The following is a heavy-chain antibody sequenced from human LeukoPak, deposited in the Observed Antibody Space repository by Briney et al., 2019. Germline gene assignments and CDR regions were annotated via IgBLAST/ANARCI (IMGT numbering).Heavy chain of an antibody. Sequence: GGSLRLSCAASGFTFISYAMSWVRQAPGKRLKSFSAISGSGGSTYYADSVKGRFTISRDNSNNTLYLQMNSLRAEDTAVYYCAKPGRLAAAGAYHFDYWGQGTLVTVSS. V-gene: IGHV3-23*01. J-gene: IGHJ4*02. CDR3: AKPGRLAAAGAYHFDY. CDR1: GFTFISYA. CDR2: ISGSGGST. D-gene: IGHD6-13*01.